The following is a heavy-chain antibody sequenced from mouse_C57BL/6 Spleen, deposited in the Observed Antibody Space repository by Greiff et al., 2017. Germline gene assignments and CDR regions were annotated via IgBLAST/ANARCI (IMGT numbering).Heavy chain of an antibody. J-gene: IGHJ2*01. CDR3: ASLIYYDYDDGDY. V-gene: IGHV1-64*01. CDR2: IHPNSGST. D-gene: IGHD2-4*01. CDR1: GYTFTSYW. Sequence: QVQLQQPGAELVKPGASVKLSCKASGYTFTSYWMHWVKQRPGQGLEWIGMIHPNSGSTNYNEKFKSKATLTVDKSSSTAYMQLSSLTSEDSAVYYGASLIYYDYDDGDYWGQGTTLTVSS.